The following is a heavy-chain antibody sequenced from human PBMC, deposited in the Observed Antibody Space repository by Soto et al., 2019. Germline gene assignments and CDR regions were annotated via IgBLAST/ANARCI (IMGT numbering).Heavy chain of an antibody. CDR2: MNPNSGNT. Sequence: ASVKVSCKASGYTFTSCDINWVRQATGQGLEWMGWMNPNSGNTGYAQKFQGMVTMTRNTSISTAYMELSSLRSEDTAVYYCARVTYYDFWSGYYYYYYYYMDVWGKGTTVTVSS. CDR1: GYTFTSCD. J-gene: IGHJ6*03. D-gene: IGHD3-3*01. CDR3: ARVTYYDFWSGYYYYYYYYMDV. V-gene: IGHV1-8*01.